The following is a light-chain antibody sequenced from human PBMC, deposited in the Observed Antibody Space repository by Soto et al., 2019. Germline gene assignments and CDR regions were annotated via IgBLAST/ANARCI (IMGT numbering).Light chain of an antibody. CDR1: QGISDY. CDR2: DAS. Sequence: DLPMTPAPCSQVAIIRGKGPPPWLASQGISDYLAWYQQKPGKAPKLLIYDASSLESGVPSRFSGSGSGTEFTLTISSLQPDDFATYYCQQYNSYSWTFGQGTKVDIK. CDR3: QQYNSYSWT. V-gene: IGKV1-16*01. J-gene: IGKJ1*01.